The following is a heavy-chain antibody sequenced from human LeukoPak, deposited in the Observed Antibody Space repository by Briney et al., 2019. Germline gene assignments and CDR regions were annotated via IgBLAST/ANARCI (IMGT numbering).Heavy chain of an antibody. V-gene: IGHV4-34*01. CDR1: GGSFSGYY. J-gene: IGHJ5*02. D-gene: IGHD3-10*01. Sequence: SETLSLTCAVYGGSFSGYYWSWIRQPPGKGLEWIGEINHSGSTNYNPSLKSRVTISVDTSKNQFSLKLSSVTAADTAVYYCARGRLTMVRGVIISGPWGQGTLVTVSS. CDR3: ARGRLTMVRGVIISGP. CDR2: INHSGST.